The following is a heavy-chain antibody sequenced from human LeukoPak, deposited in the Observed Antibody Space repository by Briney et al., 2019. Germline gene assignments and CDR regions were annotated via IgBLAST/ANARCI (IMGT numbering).Heavy chain of an antibody. CDR1: GLTFSSYW. CDR3: ASASSHRTAAGGDY. J-gene: IGHJ4*02. V-gene: IGHV3-7*01. CDR2: IKLDGTEK. D-gene: IGHD6-13*01. Sequence: GGSLRLSCAASGLTFSSYWMTWVRQAPGKGLEWVANIKLDGTEKYYVDSVKGRFTISRDNAKNTLYLQMSSLRVEDTAVYYCASASSHRTAAGGDYWGQGTLVTVST.